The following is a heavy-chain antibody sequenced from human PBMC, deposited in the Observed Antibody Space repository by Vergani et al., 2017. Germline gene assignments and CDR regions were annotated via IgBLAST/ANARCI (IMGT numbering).Heavy chain of an antibody. CDR3: ARVRSTTTVVTPGGNYYYYGMDV. J-gene: IGHJ6*02. CDR2: IYYSGST. Sequence: QVELQESGPGLVKPSETLSPTCTVLGGPVSSGSHYRSWIRQPPGEGLEWIGYIYYSGSTNYRPSLKSRVTISVDTSKNQFSLKLSSVTAADTAVYYCARVRSTTTVVTPGGNYYYYGMDVWGQGTTVTVSS. V-gene: IGHV4-61*01. CDR1: GGPVSSGSHY. D-gene: IGHD4-23*01.